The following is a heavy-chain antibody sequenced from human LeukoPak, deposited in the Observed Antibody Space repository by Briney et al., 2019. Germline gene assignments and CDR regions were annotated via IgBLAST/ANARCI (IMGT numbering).Heavy chain of an antibody. CDR3: ARDAVTQWLAYYLDY. D-gene: IGHD6-19*01. CDR2: ISYDGTKK. J-gene: IGHJ4*02. CDR1: GFSFSSYG. Sequence: GGSLRLPCAASGFSFSSYGMHWVRQAPDKGLEWVAVISYDGTKKYYADSVKGRFTISGDNSKNTVYLQMNSLRGEDTAVYFCARDAVTQWLAYYLDYWGQGTLVTVSS. V-gene: IGHV3-30*03.